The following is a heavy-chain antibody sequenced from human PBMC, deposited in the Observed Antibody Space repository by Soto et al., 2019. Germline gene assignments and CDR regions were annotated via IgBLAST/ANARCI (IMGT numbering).Heavy chain of an antibody. Sequence: QVQLVESGGGVVQPGRSLRLSCAASGFTFSSYGMHWVRQAPGKGLEWVAVISYDGSNKYYADSVKGRFTISRVNSKNTLYLQMNSLRAEDTAVYYCAKSVLVPAAITTYYYYGMDVWGQGTTVTVSS. CDR1: GFTFSSYG. CDR3: AKSVLVPAAITTYYYYGMDV. J-gene: IGHJ6*02. CDR2: ISYDGSNK. V-gene: IGHV3-30*18. D-gene: IGHD2-2*01.